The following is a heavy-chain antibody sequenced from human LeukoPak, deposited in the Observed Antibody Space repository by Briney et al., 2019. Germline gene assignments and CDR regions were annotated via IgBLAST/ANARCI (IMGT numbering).Heavy chain of an antibody. CDR3: ARDSTGMTGYYSFDY. V-gene: IGHV1-8*01. D-gene: IGHD3-9*01. CDR2: MNPNSGNT. Sequence: ASVKVSCKASGYTFTSSDINWVRQATGQGPEWMGWMNPNSGNTFYAQKFQGRVTITRDTSASTAYMELSSLRSEDTAAYYCARDSTGMTGYYSFDYWGQGTLVTVSS. CDR1: GYTFTSSD. J-gene: IGHJ4*02.